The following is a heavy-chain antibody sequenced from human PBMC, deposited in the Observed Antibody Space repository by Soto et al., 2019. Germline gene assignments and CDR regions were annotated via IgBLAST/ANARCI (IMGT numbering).Heavy chain of an antibody. CDR1: GYTFTSYC. J-gene: IGHJ6*02. V-gene: IGHV1-18*04. CDR2: ISAYNGNT. Sequence: ASVKVSCEASGYTFTSYCISWVRQAPGQGLECMGWISAYNGNTNYAQKLQGRVTMTTDTSTSTAYMELRSLRSDDTAVYYCARDYSGSHGMDVWGQGTTVTFSS. CDR3: ARDYSGSHGMDV. D-gene: IGHD3-10*01.